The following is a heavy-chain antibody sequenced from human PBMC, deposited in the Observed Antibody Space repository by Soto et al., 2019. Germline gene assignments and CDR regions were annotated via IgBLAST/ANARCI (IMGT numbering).Heavy chain of an antibody. CDR1: GYPFTSYY. V-gene: IGHV1-46*01. D-gene: IGHD3-3*01. CDR3: ASTPVRFLGPWFDP. J-gene: IGHJ5*02. Sequence: GSVKVSFKASGYPFTSYYVHLVRRAPGQGLEWMGIINPSGGSTSYAQKFQGRVTMTRDTSTSTVYMELSSLRSEDTAVYYCASTPVRFLGPWFDPWGQGTMVTVSS. CDR2: INPSGGST.